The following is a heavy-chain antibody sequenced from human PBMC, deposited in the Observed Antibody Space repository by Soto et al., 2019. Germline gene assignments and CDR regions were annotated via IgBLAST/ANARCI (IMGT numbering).Heavy chain of an antibody. CDR2: ISYDGSNK. CDR3: ASFPTRRAGYSYGYPY. Sequence: GGSLRLSCAASGFTFSSYAMHWVRQAPGKGLEWVAVISYDGSNKYYADSVKGRFTISRDNSKNTLYLQMNSLRAEDTAVYYCASFPTRRAGYSYGYPYWGQGTLVTVSS. J-gene: IGHJ4*02. CDR1: GFTFSSYA. V-gene: IGHV3-30-3*01. D-gene: IGHD5-18*01.